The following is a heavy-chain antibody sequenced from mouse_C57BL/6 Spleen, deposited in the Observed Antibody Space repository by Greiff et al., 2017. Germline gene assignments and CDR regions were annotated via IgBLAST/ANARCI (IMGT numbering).Heavy chain of an antibody. Sequence: EVHLVESEGGLVQPGSSMKLSCTASGFTFSDYYMAWVRQVPEKGLEWVANINYDGSSTYYLDSLKSRFIISRDNAKNILYLQMSSLKSEDTATYYCSRVPTDWYFDVWGTGTTVTVSS. CDR1: GFTFSDYY. D-gene: IGHD4-1*02. J-gene: IGHJ1*03. V-gene: IGHV5-16*01. CDR3: SRVPTDWYFDV. CDR2: INYDGSST.